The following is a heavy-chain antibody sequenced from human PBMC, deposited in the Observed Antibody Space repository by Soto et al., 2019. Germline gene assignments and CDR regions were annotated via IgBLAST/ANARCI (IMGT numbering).Heavy chain of an antibody. V-gene: IGHV3-23*01. J-gene: IGHJ6*02. CDR1: GFTFSSYA. D-gene: IGHD6-13*01. CDR2: ISGSGDST. Sequence: EVQLLESGGGLVQPGGSLRLSCAASGFTFSSYAMSWVRQAPGKGLEWVSVISGSGDSTYYADSVRGRFTISRYNTKNTLYLQMNSLRAEDTAVYYCAKDRDGAAAGPTKFYGMDVWGQGNTVTVSS. CDR3: AKDRDGAAAGPTKFYGMDV.